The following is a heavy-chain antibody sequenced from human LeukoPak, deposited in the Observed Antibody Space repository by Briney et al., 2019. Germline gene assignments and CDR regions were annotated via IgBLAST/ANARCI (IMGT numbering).Heavy chain of an antibody. D-gene: IGHD6-19*01. CDR1: GFTFSSYS. J-gene: IGHJ3*02. Sequence: GGSLRLPCAASGFTFSSYSMNWVRQAPGKGLEWVSYISSSSSTIYYADSVKGRFTISRDNAKNSLYLQMNSLRAEDTAVYYCARDFTSSGWLLSGAFDIWGQGTMVTVSS. CDR3: ARDFTSSGWLLSGAFDI. V-gene: IGHV3-48*01. CDR2: ISSSSSTI.